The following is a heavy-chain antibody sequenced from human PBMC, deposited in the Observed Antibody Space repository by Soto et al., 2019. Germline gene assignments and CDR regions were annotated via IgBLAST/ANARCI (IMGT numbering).Heavy chain of an antibody. CDR2: IIPIFGTA. J-gene: IGHJ6*02. CDR1: GGTFSSYA. D-gene: IGHD6-13*01. V-gene: IGHV1-69*01. CDR3: ARDGIGYGNNYYYYGMDV. Sequence: QVQLVQSGAEVKKPGSSVKVSCKASGGTFSSYAISWVRQAPGQGLEWMGGIIPIFGTANYAQKFQGRVTLTADESTSTAYMELSSLRSEDTAVYYCARDGIGYGNNYYYYGMDVWGQGTTVTVSS.